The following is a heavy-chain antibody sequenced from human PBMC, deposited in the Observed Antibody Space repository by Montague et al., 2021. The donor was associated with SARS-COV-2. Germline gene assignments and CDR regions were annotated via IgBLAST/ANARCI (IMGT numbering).Heavy chain of an antibody. CDR3: ARDSFSSCTSSSCYMGGMDV. CDR2: IWYGGSNK. J-gene: IGHJ6*02. D-gene: IGHD2-2*02. CDR1: GFSFSSYG. V-gene: IGHV3-33*01. Sequence: SLRLSCAASGFSFSSYGLNWVRQAPGKGLEWVAVIWYGGSNKQYADSVKGRFTISRDNSKNKLYLQMNSLRAEDTALYYCARDSFSSCTSSSCYMGGMDVWGQGTMVTVSS.